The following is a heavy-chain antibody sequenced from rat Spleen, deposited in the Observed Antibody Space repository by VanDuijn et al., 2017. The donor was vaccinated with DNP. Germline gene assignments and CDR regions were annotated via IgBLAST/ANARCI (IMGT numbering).Heavy chain of an antibody. D-gene: IGHD1-10*01. CDR3: ARYRITTRDYFDF. CDR1: GYSITSNY. V-gene: IGHV3-1*01. J-gene: IGHJ2*01. Sequence: EVKLQESGPGLVTPSQSLSLTCSVTGYSITSNYWGWIRKFPGNKMEWMGYISYSGITSYNPSLKSRISITRDTSKNQFFLQLNSVNTEDTGTYYCARYRITTRDYFDFWGQGVMVTVSS. CDR2: ISYSGIT.